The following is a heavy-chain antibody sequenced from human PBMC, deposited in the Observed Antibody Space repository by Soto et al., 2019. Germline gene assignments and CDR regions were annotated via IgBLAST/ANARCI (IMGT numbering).Heavy chain of an antibody. Sequence: GGSLRLSCAASGFTFSNYAMSWVRQAPGKGLEWVSTISGNGGSTYYADSVKGRFTISRDNSKNMLFLQINSLRDDDTAVYYCVQAPRPQFDYLLGSVYWGQGALVTVSS. V-gene: IGHV3-23*01. CDR1: GFTFSNYA. J-gene: IGHJ4*02. D-gene: IGHD3-9*01. CDR3: VQAPRPQFDYLLGSVY. CDR2: ISGNGGST.